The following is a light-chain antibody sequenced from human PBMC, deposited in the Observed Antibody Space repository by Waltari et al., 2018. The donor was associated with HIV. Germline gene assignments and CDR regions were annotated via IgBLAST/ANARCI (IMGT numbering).Light chain of an antibody. J-gene: IGKJ1*01. V-gene: IGKV1-8*01. Sequence: ATRMTPSPPPVSAATGETANITCRASRDIDTHLPWYQHKPGSAPHLLIYGASTLQNGVPARFNGSGSGTSFSLTVTCLQSEDFATYFCQQCHDSPRTFGLGTTV. CDR3: QQCHDSPRT. CDR2: GAS. CDR1: RDIDTH.